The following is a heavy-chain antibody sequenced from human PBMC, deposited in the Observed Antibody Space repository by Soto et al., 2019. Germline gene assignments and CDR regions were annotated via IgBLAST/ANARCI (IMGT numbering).Heavy chain of an antibody. V-gene: IGHV1-3*01. CDR2: INPDNGNT. CDR3: ARGIATGQLDP. J-gene: IGHJ5*02. D-gene: IGHD2-15*01. CDR1: GYTFTRYT. Sequence: ASVKVSCKDSGYTFTRYTMNWVRQAPGQRLEWMGWINPDNGNTKSSQKFQDRVIITRDTSASTAYMDLSSLRSEDTAVYYCARGIATGQLDPWGQGTLVNVSS.